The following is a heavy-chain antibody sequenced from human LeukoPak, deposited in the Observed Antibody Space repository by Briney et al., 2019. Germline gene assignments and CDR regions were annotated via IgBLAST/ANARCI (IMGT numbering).Heavy chain of an antibody. CDR1: GGTFSSYA. J-gene: IGHJ4*02. D-gene: IGHD3-3*01. CDR2: IIPIFGTA. Sequence: GASVKVSCKASGGTFSSYAIRWVRQALGQGLEWMGGIIPIFGTANYAQKFQGRVTITADESTSTAYMELSSLRSEDTAVYYCARDPLGGITIFGVVLDYWGQGTLVTVSS. V-gene: IGHV1-69*13. CDR3: ARDPLGGITIFGVVLDY.